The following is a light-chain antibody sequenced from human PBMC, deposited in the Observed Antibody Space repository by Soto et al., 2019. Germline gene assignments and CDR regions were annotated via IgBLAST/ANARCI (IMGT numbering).Light chain of an antibody. J-gene: IGKJ3*01. V-gene: IGKV3-20*01. CDR3: QQFDSEPFT. CDR2: GAA. Sequence: EIVLTQSPGTLSVSPGETATLSCRASQSVSSTYLAWYQQKPGQAPRLLISGAAGRAPGIPDRFSVSGSGTEFTLSIRRLEPEDFAVYYCQQFDSEPFTFGPGTKVDIK. CDR1: QSVSSTY.